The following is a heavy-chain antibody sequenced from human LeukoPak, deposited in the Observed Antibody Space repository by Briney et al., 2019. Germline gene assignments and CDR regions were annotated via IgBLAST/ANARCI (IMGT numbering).Heavy chain of an antibody. CDR1: GFTFSSYA. CDR3: ARDSRGYSSTPGPY. D-gene: IGHD6-13*01. V-gene: IGHV3-23*01. CDR2: ISGSGDNT. J-gene: IGHJ4*02. Sequence: GGSLRLSCAASGFTFSSYAMSWVRQAPGKGLEWVSAISGSGDNTYYADSVKGRFTISRDNSKNTLYLQMNSLRAEDTAVYYCARDSRGYSSTPGPYWDQGTLVTVSS.